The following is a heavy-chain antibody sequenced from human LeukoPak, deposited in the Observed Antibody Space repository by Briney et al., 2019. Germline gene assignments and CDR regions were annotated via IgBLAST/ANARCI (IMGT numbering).Heavy chain of an antibody. CDR2: ISGSGGST. V-gene: IGHV3-23*01. D-gene: IGHD5-18*01. Sequence: GTLRLSRAPSLVSFIIDGMSWVRQAPGKGLEWVSDISGSGGSTYYADSAKGRFTTSTDTSTRTLCIRMRRARAQSTAVYNSAKLYGDSHPGYPDYWGQGTLVTVSS. CDR3: AKLYGDSHPGYPDY. CDR1: LVSFIIDG. J-gene: IGHJ4*02.